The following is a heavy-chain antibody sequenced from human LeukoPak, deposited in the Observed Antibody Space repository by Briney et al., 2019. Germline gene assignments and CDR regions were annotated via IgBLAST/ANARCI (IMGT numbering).Heavy chain of an antibody. D-gene: IGHD3-10*01. CDR3: ARGPLGDYYGSGSYGPDFDY. CDR2: VFYSGST. Sequence: PSETLSLTCTVSGGSVSSSSYHWGWIRQPPGKGLEWIGSVFYSGSTYYNPSLKSRVTMSVDTSKNQFSLKLSSVTAADTAVYYCARGPLGDYYGSGSYGPDFDYWGQGTLVTVSS. CDR1: GGSVSSSSYH. V-gene: IGHV4-39*07. J-gene: IGHJ4*02.